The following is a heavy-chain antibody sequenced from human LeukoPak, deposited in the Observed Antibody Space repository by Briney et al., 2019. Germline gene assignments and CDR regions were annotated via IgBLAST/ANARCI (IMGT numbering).Heavy chain of an antibody. V-gene: IGHV4-4*02. CDR1: GGSINSTNW. Sequence: SGTLSLTCAVSGGSINSTNWWSWVRQTPGKGLEWIGEIYHGGSTNYNPSLKSRVTISVDKSKNQFSLKLSSVTAADTAVYYCARRSYGYATYDYWGQGTLVTVSS. CDR3: ARRSYGYATYDY. D-gene: IGHD5-18*01. J-gene: IGHJ4*02. CDR2: IYHGGST.